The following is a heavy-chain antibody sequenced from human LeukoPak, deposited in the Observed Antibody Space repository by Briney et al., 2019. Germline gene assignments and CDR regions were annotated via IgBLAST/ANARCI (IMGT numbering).Heavy chain of an antibody. V-gene: IGHV3-66*01. CDR1: GFTVSSNY. CDR3: AKGVKQWLVGAGFDY. CDR2: IYSGGST. J-gene: IGHJ4*02. Sequence: GGSLRLSCAASGFTVSSNYMSWVRQAPGKGLEWVSVIYSGGSTYYADSVKGRFTISRDNSKNTLYLQMNSLRAEDTAVYYCAKGVKQWLVGAGFDYWGQGTLVTVSS. D-gene: IGHD6-19*01.